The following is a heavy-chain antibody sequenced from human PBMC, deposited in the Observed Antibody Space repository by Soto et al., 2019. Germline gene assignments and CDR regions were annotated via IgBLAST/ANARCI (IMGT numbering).Heavy chain of an antibody. J-gene: IGHJ1*01. CDR1: GFTFSDYY. CDR2: ISSSGSTI. D-gene: IGHD1-26*01. V-gene: IGHV3-11*01. CDR3: ARDTPGGTFRLELLLFQH. Sequence: GWSLRLSCAASGFTFSDYYMSWIRQAPGKGLEWVSYISSSGSTIYYADSVKGRFTISRDNAKNSLYLQMNSLRAEDTAVYYCARDTPGGTFRLELLLFQHWGQGTLVTVSS.